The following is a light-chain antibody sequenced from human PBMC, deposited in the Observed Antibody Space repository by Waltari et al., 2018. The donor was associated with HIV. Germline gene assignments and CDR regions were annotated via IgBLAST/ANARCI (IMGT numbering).Light chain of an antibody. V-gene: IGLV2-14*03. CDR2: DVS. J-gene: IGLJ2*01. Sequence: QSALSQRASVSGSPGQSITISCTGTRSDVGGYNYVSWYQHHQGKAPTLMIYDVSNRPSGVSNRFSGSKSGNTASLTISGLQAEDEAYYYCSSYTSSSTLVFGGGTKLTVL. CDR1: RSDVGGYNY. CDR3: SSYTSSSTLV.